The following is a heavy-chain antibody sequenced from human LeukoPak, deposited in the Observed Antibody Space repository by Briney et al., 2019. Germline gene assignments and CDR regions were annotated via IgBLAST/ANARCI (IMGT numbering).Heavy chain of an antibody. CDR3: ARDKAVTTEVTQHFQH. V-gene: IGHV3-23*01. Sequence: PGGSLRLSCAASGFTFSSYAMSWVRQAPGKGLEWVSAISGSGGSTYYADSVKGRFTISRDNSKNTLYLQMDSLRSDDTAVYYCARDKAVTTEVTQHFQHWGQGTLVTVSS. D-gene: IGHD4-23*01. CDR1: GFTFSSYA. CDR2: ISGSGGST. J-gene: IGHJ1*01.